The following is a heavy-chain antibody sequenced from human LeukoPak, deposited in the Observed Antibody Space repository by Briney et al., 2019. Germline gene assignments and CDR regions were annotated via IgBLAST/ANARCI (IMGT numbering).Heavy chain of an antibody. D-gene: IGHD6-13*01. Sequence: GGSLRLSCAASGFTLSNYAMSWVRQAPGKGLEWISTIIGSGGSTYYAVSVRGRFTISRDNSKHTLYLQMNSLRAKDTALYYCAQGRGSSSYYHSDYWGQGTLVSVSS. CDR3: AQGRGSSSYYHSDY. V-gene: IGHV3-23*01. J-gene: IGHJ4*02. CDR2: IIGSGGST. CDR1: GFTLSNYA.